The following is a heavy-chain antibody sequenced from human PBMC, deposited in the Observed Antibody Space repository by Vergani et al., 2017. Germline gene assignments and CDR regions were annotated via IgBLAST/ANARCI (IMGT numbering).Heavy chain of an antibody. J-gene: IGHJ5*01. D-gene: IGHD6-19*01. V-gene: IGHV1-69*08. CDR1: GGTFSSYT. CDR2: IIAILGMA. CDR3: ARDECSGWYEYYNWSDS. Sequence: QVQLVQSGAEVKKPGSSVKVSCKASGGTFSSYTISWVRQAPGQGLEWMGRIIAILGMANYAQKFQGRVTITADKSTSTAYMELSSLRSEDTAVYYCARDECSGWYEYYNWSDSWGQGTLVTVSS.